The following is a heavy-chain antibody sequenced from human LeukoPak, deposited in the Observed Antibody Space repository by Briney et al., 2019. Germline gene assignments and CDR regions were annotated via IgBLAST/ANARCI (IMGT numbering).Heavy chain of an antibody. J-gene: IGHJ4*02. Sequence: GGSLRLFCVASGFSFSSYWMQWVRQAPGKGLVWVSRINSDGSSTSYADSVKGRFTISRDNAKNTLYLQMNSLRVEDTAVYYCARPYGDYVCWGQGTLVTVSS. D-gene: IGHD4-17*01. CDR2: INSDGSST. CDR1: GFSFSSYW. V-gene: IGHV3-74*01. CDR3: ARPYGDYVC.